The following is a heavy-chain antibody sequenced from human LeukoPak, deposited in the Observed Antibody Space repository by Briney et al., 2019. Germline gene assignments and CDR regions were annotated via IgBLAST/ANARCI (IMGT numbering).Heavy chain of an antibody. CDR2: INPNSGGT. V-gene: IGHV1-2*02. CDR1: GYTFTGYY. D-gene: IGHD1-26*01. Sequence: ASVKVSCKASGYTFTGYYMHWVRQAPGQGLEWMGWINPNSGGTNYAQKFQGRVTMTRDTSISTAYMELSRLRSDDTAVYYCAKARGSLREPTKHWGQGTLVTVSS. CDR3: AKARGSLREPTKH. J-gene: IGHJ4*02.